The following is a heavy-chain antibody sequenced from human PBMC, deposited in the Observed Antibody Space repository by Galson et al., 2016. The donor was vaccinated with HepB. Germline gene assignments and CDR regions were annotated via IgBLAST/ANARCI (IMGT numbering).Heavy chain of an antibody. V-gene: IGHV3-30*18. CDR3: AKLDCGRDCPRDD. J-gene: IGHJ4*02. D-gene: IGHD2-21*02. CDR2: ISYDGGDK. Sequence: SLRLSCAASGFTFSSYAMIWVRQAPGKGLEWVAVISYDGGDKHYADSVKGRFTVSRDNSKNTLFLQMNSLRVEDTAVYYCAKLDCGRDCPRDDWGQGTQVTVS. CDR1: GFTFSSYA.